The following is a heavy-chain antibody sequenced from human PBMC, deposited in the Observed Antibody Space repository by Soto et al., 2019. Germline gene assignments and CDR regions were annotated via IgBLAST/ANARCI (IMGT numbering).Heavy chain of an antibody. V-gene: IGHV4-39*01. D-gene: IGHD3-3*01. CDR2: IYYSGST. J-gene: IGHJ4*02. CDR3: ARAERITIFGVVPVFDY. Sequence: SETLSLTCTVSGGSISSSSYYWGWIRQPPGKGLEWIGSIYYSGSTYYNPSLKSRVTISVDTSKNQFSLKLSSVTAADTAVYYCARAERITIFGVVPVFDYWGQGTLVTVSS. CDR1: GGSISSSSYY.